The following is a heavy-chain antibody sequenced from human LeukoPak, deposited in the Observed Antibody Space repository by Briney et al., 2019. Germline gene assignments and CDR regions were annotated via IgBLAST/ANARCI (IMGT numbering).Heavy chain of an antibody. J-gene: IGHJ5*02. CDR3: AREYQLLGTVYNYFDP. V-gene: IGHV1-8*02. CDR2: MNPNSGDT. CDR1: GYTFSGYY. Sequence: ASVKVSCKASGYTFSGYYIHWVRQATGQGLEWMGWMNPNSGDTGYPQKFQGRVTMTRDTSITTAHMELSSLRSEDTAVYYCAREYQLLGTVYNYFDPWGQGTLVTVSS. D-gene: IGHD2-2*01.